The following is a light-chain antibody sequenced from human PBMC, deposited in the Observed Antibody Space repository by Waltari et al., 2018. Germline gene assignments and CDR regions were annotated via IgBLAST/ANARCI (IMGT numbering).Light chain of an antibody. CDR1: QSISSL. J-gene: IGKJ4*01. CDR2: KAS. V-gene: IGKV1-5*03. Sequence: DIQLTQSPSSLSASIGDRVTFTCRSSQSISSLLAWYQQKPGQAPKLLISKASTLEIGVPSRFRGSGSGKEFNLTISSLQPDDFATYYCKQYTSFSLTFGGGTTVEIK. CDR3: KQYTSFSLT.